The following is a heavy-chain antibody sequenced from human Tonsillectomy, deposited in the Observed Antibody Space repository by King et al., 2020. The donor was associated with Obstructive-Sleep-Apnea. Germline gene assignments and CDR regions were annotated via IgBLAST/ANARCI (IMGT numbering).Heavy chain of an antibody. V-gene: IGHV3-74*01. D-gene: IGHD5-12*01. CDR2: INSDGSST. Sequence: VQLVESGGGLVQPGGSLRLSCAASGFTFSSYWMHWVRQAPGKGLVWVSRINSDGSSTSYADSVKGRFTISRDNAKNTLYLQMNSLRAEDTAVYYCARAYSGYDWHYGMDVWGHGTTVTVSS. J-gene: IGHJ6*02. CDR3: ARAYSGYDWHYGMDV. CDR1: GFTFSSYW.